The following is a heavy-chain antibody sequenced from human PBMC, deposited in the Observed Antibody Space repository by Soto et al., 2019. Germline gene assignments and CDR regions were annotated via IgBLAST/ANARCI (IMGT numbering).Heavy chain of an antibody. J-gene: IGHJ4*02. CDR1: GFSLSTSGMC. V-gene: IGHV2-70*11. CDR2: IDWDDDK. CDR3: ARTYYYDSSGYEPDY. Sequence: SGPTLVNPTQTLTLTCTFSGFSLSTSGMCVSWIRQPPGKALEWLARIDWDDDKYYSTSLKTRLTISKDTSKNQVVLTMTNMDPVDTATYYCARTYYYDSSGYEPDYWGQGTLVTVSS. D-gene: IGHD3-22*01.